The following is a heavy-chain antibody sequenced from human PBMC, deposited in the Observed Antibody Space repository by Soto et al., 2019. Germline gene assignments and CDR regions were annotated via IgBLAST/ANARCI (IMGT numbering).Heavy chain of an antibody. J-gene: IGHJ3*02. D-gene: IGHD3-10*01. Sequence: GSLRLSCAASGFTFISYSMSFGRHAACKWLEWVSSISSSSSYIYYADSVKGRFTISRDNAKNSLYLQMNSLRAEDTAVYYCARPRGVRGVSDAFDIWGQGTMVTVSS. CDR2: ISSSSSYI. CDR3: ARPRGVRGVSDAFDI. V-gene: IGHV3-21*01. CDR1: GFTFISYS.